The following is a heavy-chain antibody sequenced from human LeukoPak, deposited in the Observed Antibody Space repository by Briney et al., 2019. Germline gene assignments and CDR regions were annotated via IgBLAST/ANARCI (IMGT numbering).Heavy chain of an antibody. J-gene: IGHJ4*02. CDR3: AKGFSYYDSIGSGPDY. CDR1: GFTFSSYG. Sequence: GSLRLSCAASGFTFSSYGMHWVRQAPGKGLEWVAVIWYDGSNKYYADSVKGRFTISRDNSKNTLYLQMNSLRAEDTAGYYCAKGFSYYDSIGSGPDYWGRGTLVTVSS. D-gene: IGHD3-22*01. CDR2: IWYDGSNK. V-gene: IGHV3-33*06.